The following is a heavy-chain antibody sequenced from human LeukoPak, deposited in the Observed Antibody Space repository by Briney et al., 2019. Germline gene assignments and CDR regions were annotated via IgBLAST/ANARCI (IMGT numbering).Heavy chain of an antibody. D-gene: IGHD5-18*01. V-gene: IGHV4-61*02. CDR1: GGSISSGGYY. CDR3: ARGRLGYSYGPLVDY. CDR2: ICTSGST. Sequence: PSQTLSLTCTVSGGSISSGGYYWSWIRQPAGTGLEWIGRICTSGSTNYNPSLKSRVTISVDTSKNQFSLKLSSVTAADTAVYYYARGRLGYSYGPLVDYWGQGTLVAVSS. J-gene: IGHJ4*02.